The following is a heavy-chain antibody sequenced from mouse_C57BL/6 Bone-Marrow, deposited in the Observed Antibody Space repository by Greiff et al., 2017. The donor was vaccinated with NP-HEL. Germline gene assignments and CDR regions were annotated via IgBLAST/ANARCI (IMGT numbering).Heavy chain of an antibody. D-gene: IGHD2-2*01. CDR3: ARVGRKVTGGPSWFAY. CDR1: GYTFTSYG. J-gene: IGHJ3*01. Sequence: VQLQQSGAELARPGASVKLSCKASGYTFTSYGISWVKQRTGQGLEWIGEIYPRSGNTYYNEKFKGKATLTADKSSSTAYMELRSLTSEDSAVYFCARVGRKVTGGPSWFAYWGQGTLVTVSA. V-gene: IGHV1-81*01. CDR2: IYPRSGNT.